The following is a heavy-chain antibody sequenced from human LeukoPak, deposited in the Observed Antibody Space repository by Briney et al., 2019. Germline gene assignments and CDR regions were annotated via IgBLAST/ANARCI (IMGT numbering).Heavy chain of an antibody. V-gene: IGHV1-2*02. Sequence: ASVKVSCKASVYTFTADYMHWVRRAPGQGLEWMGWINPNSGGTNYAQKFQGRVTMTRDTSISTAYMALSRLRSDDTAVYYCAREDSSGWYFVYWGQGTLVSVSS. CDR3: AREDSSGWYFVY. CDR1: VYTFTADY. D-gene: IGHD6-19*01. J-gene: IGHJ4*02. CDR2: INPNSGGT.